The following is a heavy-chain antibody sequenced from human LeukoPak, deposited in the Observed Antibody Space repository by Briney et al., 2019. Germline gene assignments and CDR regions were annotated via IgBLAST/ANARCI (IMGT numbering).Heavy chain of an antibody. Sequence: SETLSLTCTVSGGSISSSSYYWGWIRQPPGKGLEWIGSIYYSGSTYYNPSLKSRATISVDTSKNQFSLKLSSVTAADTAVYYCARDCYYDSSGYYPFDYWGQGTLVTVSS. D-gene: IGHD3-22*01. J-gene: IGHJ4*02. CDR1: GGSISSSSYY. CDR3: ARDCYYDSSGYYPFDY. V-gene: IGHV4-39*07. CDR2: IYYSGST.